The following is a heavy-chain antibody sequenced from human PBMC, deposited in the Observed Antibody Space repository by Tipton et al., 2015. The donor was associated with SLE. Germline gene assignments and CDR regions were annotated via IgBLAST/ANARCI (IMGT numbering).Heavy chain of an antibody. J-gene: IGHJ6*02. Sequence: QVQLVQSGAEVKKPGASVKVSCKASGYTFSIYGISWVRQAPGQGLEWMGRIIPIFGTANYAQKFQGRVTINADESTSTAYMELSSLRSEDTAVYYCARGVMTTVDVWGQGTTVTVSS. CDR2: IIPIFGTA. D-gene: IGHD4-17*01. CDR3: ARGVMTTVDV. CDR1: GYTFSIYG. V-gene: IGHV1-69*18.